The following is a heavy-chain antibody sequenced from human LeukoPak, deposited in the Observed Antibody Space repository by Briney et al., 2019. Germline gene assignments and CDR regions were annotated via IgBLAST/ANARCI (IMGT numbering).Heavy chain of an antibody. D-gene: IGHD3-10*01. Sequence: SETRSLTCAVYGGSFSGYYWSWIRQPPGKGLEWIGEINHSGSTNYNPSLKSRVTISVDTSKNQFSLKLSSVTAADTAVYYCARGPYYYGSGSYLLKPYYFDYWGQGTLVTVSS. CDR1: GGSFSGYY. CDR3: ARGPYYYGSGSYLLKPYYFDY. V-gene: IGHV4-34*01. CDR2: INHSGST. J-gene: IGHJ4*02.